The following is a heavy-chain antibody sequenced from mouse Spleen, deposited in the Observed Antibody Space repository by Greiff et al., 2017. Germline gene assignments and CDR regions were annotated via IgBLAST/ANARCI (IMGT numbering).Heavy chain of an antibody. CDR3: ARHGATATYWYFDV. CDR2: ISSGGGST. J-gene: IGHJ1*01. V-gene: IGHV5-12-1*01. Sequence: EVQGVESGGGLVKPGGSLKLSCAASGFAFSSYDMSWVRQTPEKRLEWVAYISSGGGSTYYPDTVKGRFTISRDNAKNTLYLQMSSLKSEDTAMYYCARHGATATYWYFDVWGAGTTVTVSS. CDR1: GFAFSSYD. D-gene: IGHD1-2*01.